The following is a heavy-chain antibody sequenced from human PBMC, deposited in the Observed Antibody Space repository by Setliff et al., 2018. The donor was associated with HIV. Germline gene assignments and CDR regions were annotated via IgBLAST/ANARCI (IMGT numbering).Heavy chain of an antibody. CDR1: GGSINYYY. Sequence: SETLSLTCTVSGGSINYYYWNWIRQPAGKGLEWLGRIHSNGNTNFNPSLKSRINMSVDMSKNQVSMKLTSVTAADTAIYYCARGTSAASYWHFDLWGRGIMVTVSS. D-gene: IGHD3-16*01. V-gene: IGHV4-4*07. CDR2: IHSNGNT. CDR3: ARGTSAASYWHFDL. J-gene: IGHJ2*01.